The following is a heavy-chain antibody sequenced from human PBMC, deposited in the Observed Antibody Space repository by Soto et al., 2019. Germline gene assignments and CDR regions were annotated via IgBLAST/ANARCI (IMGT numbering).Heavy chain of an antibody. J-gene: IGHJ4*02. Sequence: SQTLSLTCAISLDSVSSNSAAWNWIRQSPSGGLEWLGRTYYRSKWYADYALSVRSRITIIPDTSKNQFSLHLNSVTPEDTAVYYCARYTSSWYLEYWGQGTLVTVSS. CDR2: TYYRSKWYA. V-gene: IGHV6-1*01. D-gene: IGHD2-15*01. CDR1: LDSVSSNSAA. CDR3: ARYTSSWYLEY.